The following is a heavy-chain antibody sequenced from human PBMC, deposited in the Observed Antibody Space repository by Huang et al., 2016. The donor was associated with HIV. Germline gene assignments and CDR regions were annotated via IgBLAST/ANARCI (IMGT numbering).Heavy chain of an antibody. CDR1: GYTVSELS. CDR3: ATSTPDVGAGVLRSAFDI. J-gene: IGHJ3*02. V-gene: IGHV1-24*01. CDR2: VDPEEGET. D-gene: IGHD2-15*01. Sequence: QVQLVESGAELKKPGASVRVSCKVSGYTVSELSLQWVRQAPEKGLEWVGGVDPEEGETIYAQRLQGRVTMTEDTSTDTAYMELSSLRPEDTAVYYCATSTPDVGAGVLRSAFDIWGQGTMVTVSS.